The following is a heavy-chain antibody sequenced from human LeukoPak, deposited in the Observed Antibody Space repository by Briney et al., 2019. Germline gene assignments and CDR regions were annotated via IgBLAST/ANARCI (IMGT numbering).Heavy chain of an antibody. CDR3: ARGGSYYDFWSGYPSNI. J-gene: IGHJ3*02. CDR1: GDSISSYY. CDR2: IYSSGNT. D-gene: IGHD3-3*01. Sequence: SETLSLTCTVSGDSISSYYWSWIRQPPGKGLEWIGYIYSSGNTDYNTSLKSRVTISVDTSKNQFSLKLSSVTAADTAVYYCARGGSYYDFWSGYPSNIWGQGTMVTVSS. V-gene: IGHV4-59*01.